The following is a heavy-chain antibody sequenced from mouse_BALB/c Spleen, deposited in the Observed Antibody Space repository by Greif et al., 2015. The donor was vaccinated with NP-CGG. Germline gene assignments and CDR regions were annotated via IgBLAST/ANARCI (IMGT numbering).Heavy chain of an antibody. J-gene: IGHJ3*01. CDR3: ARPPSTMITTGSWFAY. D-gene: IGHD2-4*01. CDR1: GYTFTSYW. V-gene: IGHV1-7*01. Sequence: QVQLQQSGAELAKPGASVKMSCKASGYTFTSYWMHWVKQRPGQGLEWIGYINPSTGYTEYNQKFKDKATLTADKSSSTAYMQLSSLTSEDSAVYYCARPPSTMITTGSWFAYWGQGTLVTVSA. CDR2: INPSTGYT.